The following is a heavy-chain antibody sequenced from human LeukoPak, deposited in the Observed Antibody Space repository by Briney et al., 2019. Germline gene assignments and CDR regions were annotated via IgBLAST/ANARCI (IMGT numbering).Heavy chain of an antibody. Sequence: SETLSLTCTVSGGSISSYYWSWIRQPPGKGLEWIGYIYYSGSTNYNPSLKSRVTISVDTSKNQFSLKLSSVTAADTAVYYCARGTLGYSSGWGFDYWGQGTLVTASS. D-gene: IGHD6-19*01. CDR3: ARGTLGYSSGWGFDY. V-gene: IGHV4-59*01. CDR2: IYYSGST. J-gene: IGHJ4*02. CDR1: GGSISSYY.